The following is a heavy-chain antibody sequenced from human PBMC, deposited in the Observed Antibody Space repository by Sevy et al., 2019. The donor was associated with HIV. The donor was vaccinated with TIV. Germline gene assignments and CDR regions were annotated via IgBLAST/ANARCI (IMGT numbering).Heavy chain of an antibody. D-gene: IGHD3-22*01. CDR1: GFNLSPYW. V-gene: IGHV3-7*01. CDR3: ASNTYHYDSNTYYPVY. Sequence: GGYLRLSCVASGFNLSPYWMTWVRQAPGKGLEWVANIKQDGNEKYYLDSVKGRFTVSRDNAKNALYLQMYSLRVEDTAVYFCASNTYHYDSNTYYPVYWGQGTRVTVSS. J-gene: IGHJ4*02. CDR2: IKQDGNEK.